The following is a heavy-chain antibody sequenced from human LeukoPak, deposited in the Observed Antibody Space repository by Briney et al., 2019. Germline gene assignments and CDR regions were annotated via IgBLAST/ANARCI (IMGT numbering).Heavy chain of an antibody. V-gene: IGHV4-4*02. CDR1: GGSISSSNW. Sequence: SETLSLTCTVSGGSISSSNWWSWVRQPPGKGLEWIGEIYHSGSTNYNPSLKSRVTISVDKSKNQFSLKLSSVTAADTAVYYCARAHTYYYDSSGYSSFRPGPKYKNAFDIWGQGTMVTVSS. J-gene: IGHJ3*02. CDR3: ARAHTYYYDSSGYSSFRPGPKYKNAFDI. CDR2: IYHSGST. D-gene: IGHD3-22*01.